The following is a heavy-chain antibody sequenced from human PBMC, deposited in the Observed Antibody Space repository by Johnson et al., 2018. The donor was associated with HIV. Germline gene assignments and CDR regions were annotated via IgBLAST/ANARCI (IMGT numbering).Heavy chain of an antibody. J-gene: IGHJ3*02. CDR2: ISYDGNNK. CDR3: AKEQLLRAFDI. Sequence: VQLVESGGVVVQPGGSLRLSCAASGITFSDYYMSWIRQAPGKGLGWVAVISYDGNNKYSADYVKGRFTISRDNSKNTLYLQMNSLRAEDTAVYYCAKEQLLRAFDIWGQGTMVTVSS. CDR1: GITFSDYY. D-gene: IGHD2-15*01. V-gene: IGHV3-30*18.